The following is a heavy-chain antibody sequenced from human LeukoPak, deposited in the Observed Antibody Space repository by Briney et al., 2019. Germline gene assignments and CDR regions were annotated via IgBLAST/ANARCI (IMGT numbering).Heavy chain of an antibody. Sequence: SETLSLTCTVSGGFISSYYWSWIRQPPGKGLEWIGYIYYSGSTNYNPSLKSRVTISVDTSKNQFSLKLSSVTAADTAVYYCARPMTTVTGYWYFALWGRGTLVTVSS. V-gene: IGHV4-59*08. J-gene: IGHJ2*01. CDR1: GGFISSYY. D-gene: IGHD4-17*01. CDR3: ARPMTTVTGYWYFAL. CDR2: IYYSGST.